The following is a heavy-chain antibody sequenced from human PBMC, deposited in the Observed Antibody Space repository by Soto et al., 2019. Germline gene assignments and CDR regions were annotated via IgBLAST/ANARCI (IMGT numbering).Heavy chain of an antibody. CDR3: ARGLSDYDFWSGYFNYYYYYMDV. CDR1: GVSFSGYY. D-gene: IGHD3-3*01. Sequence: ETLSLTCAVYGVSFSGYYWSWIRQPPGKGLEWIGEINHSGSTNYNPSLKSRVTIPVDTSKNQFSLKLSSVTAADTAVYYCARGLSDYDFWSGYFNYYYYYMDVWGKGTTVTVSS. J-gene: IGHJ6*03. CDR2: INHSGST. V-gene: IGHV4-34*01.